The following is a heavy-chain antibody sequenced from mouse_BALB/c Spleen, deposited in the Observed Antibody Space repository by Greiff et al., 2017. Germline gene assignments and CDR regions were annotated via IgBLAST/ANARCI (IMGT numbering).Heavy chain of an antibody. D-gene: IGHD1-1*01. CDR3: ARGGTTVVAFYWYFDV. V-gene: IGHV5-6-5*01. CDR2: ISSGGST. J-gene: IGHJ1*01. CDR1: GFTFSSYA. Sequence: EVKLVESGGGLVKPGGSLKLSCAASGFTFSSYAMSWVRQTPEKRLEWVASISSGGSTYYPDSVKGRFTISRDNARNILYLQMSSLRSEDTAMYYCARGGTTVVAFYWYFDVWGAGTTVTVSS.